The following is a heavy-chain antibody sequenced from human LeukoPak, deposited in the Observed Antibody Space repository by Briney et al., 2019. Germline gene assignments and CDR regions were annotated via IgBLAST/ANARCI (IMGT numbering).Heavy chain of an antibody. V-gene: IGHV4-39*07. J-gene: IGHJ4*02. CDR1: GGSISSSSYY. CDR3: AGMSYGDYSD. Sequence: SETLSLTCTVSGGSISSSSYYWGWIRQPPGKGLEWIGSIYYSGSTYYNPSLKSRVTISVDTSKNQFSLKLSSVTAADTAVYYCAGMSYGDYSDWGQGTLVTVSS. CDR2: IYYSGST. D-gene: IGHD4-17*01.